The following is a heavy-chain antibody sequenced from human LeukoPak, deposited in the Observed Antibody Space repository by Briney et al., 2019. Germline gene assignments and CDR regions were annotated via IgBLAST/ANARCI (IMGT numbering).Heavy chain of an antibody. CDR1: GFTFSSYA. CDR3: AKWGRGSYPEY. CDR2: ISGSGGST. Sequence: GGSPRLSCAASGFTFSSYAMTWVRQAPGKGLEWVSDISGSGGSTYYADSVKGRFTISRDNPKNTLYLQMNSLRAEDTAVYYCAKWGRGSYPEYWGQGTLVTVSS. V-gene: IGHV3-23*01. D-gene: IGHD1-26*01. J-gene: IGHJ4*02.